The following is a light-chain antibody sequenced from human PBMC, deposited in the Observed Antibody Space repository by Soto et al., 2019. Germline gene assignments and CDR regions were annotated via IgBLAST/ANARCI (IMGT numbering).Light chain of an antibody. V-gene: IGKV4-1*01. Sequence: DIVMTQSPDSLAVSLGERATINCKSSQSILYSSNNNNYLAWYQQKPGQPPKLLIYWASTRELGVPDRFSGSGSGTDFTVTIRSLQAEDVAVYYCQQHYFSHPSFGGGTTVEIK. CDR2: WAS. CDR1: QSILYSSNNNNY. J-gene: IGKJ4*01. CDR3: QQHYFSHPS.